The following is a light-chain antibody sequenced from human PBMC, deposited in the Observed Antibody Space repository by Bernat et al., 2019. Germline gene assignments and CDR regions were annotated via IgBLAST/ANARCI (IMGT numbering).Light chain of an antibody. V-gene: IGKV3-20*01. J-gene: IGKJ1*01. CDR2: GTS. CDR3: QRHGRSLWL. CDR1: QSFGSTY. Sequence: EIVLTQSPVILSLSPGDRATLSCRASQSFGSTYLAWYQQKPGQAPRLLIYGTSSRATGIPDRFSGSGSGTDFTLSISRLEPEDFAVYYCQRHGRSLWLFGTGTKVQ.